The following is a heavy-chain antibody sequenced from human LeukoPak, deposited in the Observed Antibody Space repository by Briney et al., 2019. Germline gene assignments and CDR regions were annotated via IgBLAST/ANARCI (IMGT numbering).Heavy chain of an antibody. V-gene: IGHV4-30-2*01. CDR2: IYHSGST. CDR3: ASSIAAAGTKNEYYFDY. D-gene: IGHD6-13*01. CDR1: GGSISSGGYY. Sequence: SETLSLTCTVSGGSISSGGYYWSWIRQPPGKGLEWIGYIYHSGSTYYNPSLKSRVTISVDRSKNQFSLKLSSVTAADTAVYYCASSIAAAGTKNEYYFDYWGQGTLVTVSS. J-gene: IGHJ4*02.